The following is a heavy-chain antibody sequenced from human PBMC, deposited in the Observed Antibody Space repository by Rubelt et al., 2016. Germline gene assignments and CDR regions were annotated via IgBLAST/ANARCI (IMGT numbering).Heavy chain of an antibody. J-gene: IGHJ3*02. D-gene: IGHD2-2*01. CDR1: GYTFTSYY. Sequence: QVQLVQSGAEVKKPGASVKVSCKASGYTFTSYYMHWVRQAPGQGLEWMGIINPSGGSTSYERKFQGRVTMTRETSTSTVYMERSSLGAEETAVYYCARDVIVVVPAAPDAFDIWGQGTMVTVSS. CDR2: INPSGGST. CDR3: ARDVIVVVPAAPDAFDI. V-gene: IGHV1-46*01.